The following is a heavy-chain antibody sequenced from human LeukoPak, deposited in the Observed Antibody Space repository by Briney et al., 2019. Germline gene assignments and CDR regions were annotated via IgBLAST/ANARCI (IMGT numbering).Heavy chain of an antibody. CDR2: VYQTGDT. CDR3: ARHPFSAPFDY. CDR1: GGSMNNYY. J-gene: IGHJ4*02. V-gene: IGHV4-59*08. D-gene: IGHD6-19*01. Sequence: SETLSLTCTVSGGSMNNYYWSWFRRPPGKGLEWIAYVYQTGDTRYNPSLKGRVSISLDTSKNQFSLKVSSVTATDTAVYYCARHPFSAPFDYWGQGILVTVSS.